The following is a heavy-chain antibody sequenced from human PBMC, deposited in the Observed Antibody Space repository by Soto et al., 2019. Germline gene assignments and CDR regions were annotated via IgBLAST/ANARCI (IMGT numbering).Heavy chain of an antibody. J-gene: IGHJ5*02. V-gene: IGHV1-69*01. D-gene: IGHD3-16*01. CDR2: IIPLRGTP. Sequence: QVQLVQSGAETMKSGSSVKVSCKVSGGNFNTYGIGWGRQAPGQGLEWMGEIIPLRGTPNYAQRFQDRLTISADESTTTAYMELSSLRSEDSAVYFCARHHAPITYGGAVLDAWGQGTQVTVAS. CDR1: GGNFNTYG. CDR3: ARHHAPITYGGAVLDA.